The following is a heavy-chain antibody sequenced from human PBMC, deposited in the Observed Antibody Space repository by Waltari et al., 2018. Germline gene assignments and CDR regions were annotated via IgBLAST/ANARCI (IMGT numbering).Heavy chain of an antibody. Sequence: QVQLQQSGPGLVKPSETLSLTCTVSGASVSGYYWNWFRQPPGKGLEWIGYIYSAGTTNYSPSLKSRVTISADTSKNQVPLNLTSLTAADTALYFCARDSLDCSRGPCHRRLDYWGQGTRVSVSS. V-gene: IGHV4-59*02. J-gene: IGHJ4*02. CDR3: ARDSLDCSRGPCHRRLDY. D-gene: IGHD2-15*01. CDR2: IYSAGTT. CDR1: GASVSGYY.